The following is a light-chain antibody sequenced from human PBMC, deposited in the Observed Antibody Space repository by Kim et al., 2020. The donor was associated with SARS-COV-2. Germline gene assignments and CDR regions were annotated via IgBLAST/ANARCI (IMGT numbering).Light chain of an antibody. CDR3: QQRQT. J-gene: IGKJ2*01. CDR1: QDIRNT. CDR2: DAS. V-gene: IGKV1-33*01. Sequence: GDRVTITGQAKQDIRNTLNWYQQEPRKAPKLLIYDASILESGVSPRFSGSGSGTFFSLTINNLRPEDSATYFCQQRQTFGQGTKLEI.